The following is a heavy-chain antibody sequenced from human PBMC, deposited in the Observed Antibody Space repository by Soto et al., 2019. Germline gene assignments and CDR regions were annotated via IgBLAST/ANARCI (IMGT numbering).Heavy chain of an antibody. J-gene: IGHJ5*02. CDR2: INPSDGST. Sequence: QVQLVQSGAEVKKPGASVKVSCKASGYTFNSYYMHWVRQAPGQGLEWLGIINPSDGSTSYAPKFQGRATMTRDTSTNTVYMDLSRLRSEDTAVYYCARDHRIGYNSGWYWFAPWGKGPLVTVSS. V-gene: IGHV1-46*02. CDR1: GYTFNSYY. CDR3: ARDHRIGYNSGWYWFAP. D-gene: IGHD6-19*01.